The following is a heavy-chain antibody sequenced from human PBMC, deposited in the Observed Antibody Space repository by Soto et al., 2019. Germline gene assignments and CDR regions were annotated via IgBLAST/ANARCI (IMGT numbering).Heavy chain of an antibody. V-gene: IGHV4-4*02. J-gene: IGHJ6*02. Sequence: PSETLSLTCAVSGGSISSSNWWSWVRQPPGKGLEWIGEIYHSGSTNYNPSLKSRVTISVDKSKNQFSPKLSSVTAADTAVYYCAILVVYGGLYYYGMDVWGQGTTVTVSS. CDR1: GGSISSSNW. CDR3: AILVVYGGLYYYGMDV. CDR2: IYHSGST. D-gene: IGHD2-8*01.